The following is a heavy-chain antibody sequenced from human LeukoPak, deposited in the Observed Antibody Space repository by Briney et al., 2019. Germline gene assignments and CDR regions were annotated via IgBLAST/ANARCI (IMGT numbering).Heavy chain of an antibody. V-gene: IGHV4-38-2*02. CDR2: IYHSGST. CDR3: ARALTMIVVFGY. J-gene: IGHJ4*02. CDR1: GYSISSGYY. Sequence: ASETLSLTCTVSGYSISSGYYWGWLRQPPGKGLEWIGSIYHSGSTYYNPSLRSRVTISVDTSKNQFSLKLSSVTAADTAVYYCARALTMIVVFGYWGQGTLVTVSS. D-gene: IGHD3-22*01.